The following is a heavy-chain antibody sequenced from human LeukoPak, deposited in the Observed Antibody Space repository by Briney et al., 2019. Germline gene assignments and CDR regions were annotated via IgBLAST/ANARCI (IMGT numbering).Heavy chain of an antibody. CDR1: GYTFSAYA. V-gene: IGHV3-30*01. J-gene: IGHJ4*02. D-gene: IGHD3-16*02. CDR2: ISQDESNK. CDR3: AKVSGFKITFGGVID. Sequence: GGSLRLSCAASGYTFSAYAMHWVRQGPGKGLGWVTFISQDESNKYYVASVKGRFTVSRDNSKNTVYLQMNSLRAEDTAVFYCAKVSGFKITFGGVIDWGQGTPVTVSS.